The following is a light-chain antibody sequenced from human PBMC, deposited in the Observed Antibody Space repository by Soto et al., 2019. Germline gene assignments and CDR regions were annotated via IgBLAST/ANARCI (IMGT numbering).Light chain of an antibody. CDR3: QQYNTWWT. Sequence: EIVLTQSPGTLSLSPGERATLSCRATQSVSSSYLAWYQQKPGQAPRLLIYGASSRATGIPDRFTGSGSGTDFTLTITSLQSEDFAVYYCQQYNTWWTFGQGTKVDIK. J-gene: IGKJ1*01. V-gene: IGKV3-20*01. CDR2: GAS. CDR1: QSVSSSY.